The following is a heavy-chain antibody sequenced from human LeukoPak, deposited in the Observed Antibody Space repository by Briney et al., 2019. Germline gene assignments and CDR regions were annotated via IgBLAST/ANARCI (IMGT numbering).Heavy chain of an antibody. D-gene: IGHD2/OR15-2a*01. Sequence: GESLKISCKASGYSFTTYWISWVRQLPGQGLEWMGIIYPGDSDTRYSPSFQGQVTISADKSTSTAYLQWGSLKASDIAVYYCARHGRSGTGTFYRREVDYWGQGTLVTVSS. CDR1: GYSFTTYW. CDR3: ARHGRSGTGTFYRREVDY. V-gene: IGHV5-51*01. J-gene: IGHJ4*02. CDR2: IYPGDSDT.